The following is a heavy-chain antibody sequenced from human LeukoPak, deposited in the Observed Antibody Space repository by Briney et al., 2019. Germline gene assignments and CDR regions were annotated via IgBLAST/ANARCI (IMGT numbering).Heavy chain of an antibody. V-gene: IGHV5-51*01. J-gene: IGHJ4*02. CDR3: ARCDSSSWPPDY. CDR2: VWPGGSQT. D-gene: IGHD6-13*01. CDR1: GYYFSDNW. Sequence: GESLKISCKASGYYFSDNWIGWMRQMPGKGLEWMGVVWPGGSQTKYSSSFQGQVTVSADKSISTAYLQWSSLKASDTAMYYCARCDSSSWPPDYWGQGTLVTVSS.